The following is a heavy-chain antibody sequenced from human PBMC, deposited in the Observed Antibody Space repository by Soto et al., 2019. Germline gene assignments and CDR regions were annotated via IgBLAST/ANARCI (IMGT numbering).Heavy chain of an antibody. CDR1: GGSISRSSYY. CDR3: ARQPATTYGSAGPPDV. V-gene: IGHV4-39*01. J-gene: IGHJ6*02. D-gene: IGHD3-10*01. CDR2: IYYSGST. Sequence: QLQLQESGPGLVKPSETLSLTCTVSGGSISRSSYYWGWIRQPPGKGLEWIGSIYYSGSTYYNPSTKKRVTISVDTSKNQFSLKLSSVTAADTAVYYCARQPATTYGSAGPPDVWGQGTTVTVSS.